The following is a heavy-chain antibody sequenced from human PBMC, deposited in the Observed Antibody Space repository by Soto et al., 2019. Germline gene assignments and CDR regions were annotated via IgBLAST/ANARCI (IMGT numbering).Heavy chain of an antibody. V-gene: IGHV1-69*01. CDR1: GGSFHRHT. CDR2: IIPIFGTA. J-gene: IGHJ4*02. Sequence: QVQLVQSGAEVRKPGSSVRVSCKASGGSFHRHTIRWVRQAPGQGLEWMGGIIPIFGTANHAQKFQGRVTISADESTSTVYMELSSLRSDDTAIYYCARGWGYDSTDYYYAYWGQGTLVIVSS. D-gene: IGHD3-22*01. CDR3: ARGWGYDSTDYYYAY.